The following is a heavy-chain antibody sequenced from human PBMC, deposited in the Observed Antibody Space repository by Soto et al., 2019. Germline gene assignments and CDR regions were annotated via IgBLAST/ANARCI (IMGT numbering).Heavy chain of an antibody. CDR1: GGSISSYY. J-gene: IGHJ4*02. CDR2: IYYSGST. V-gene: IGHV4-59*01. Sequence: SETLSLTCTVSGGSISSYYWSWIRQPPGKGLEWIGYIYYSGSTSYNPSLKSRVTISVDTSKNQFSLKLSSVTAADTAVYYCARYSSSWLYYFDYWGQGTLVTVSS. D-gene: IGHD6-13*01. CDR3: ARYSSSWLYYFDY.